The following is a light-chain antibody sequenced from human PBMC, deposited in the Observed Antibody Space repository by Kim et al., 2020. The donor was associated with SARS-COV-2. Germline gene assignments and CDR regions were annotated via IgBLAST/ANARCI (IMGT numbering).Light chain of an antibody. V-gene: IGLV2-18*02. CDR3: SSYTSSNTVV. CDR1: SSDVGSYNR. J-gene: IGLJ2*01. CDR2: EVN. Sequence: QSALTQPPSVSGSPGQSVTISCTGTSSDVGSYNRVSWYQQSPGTAPKVMIYEVNNRPSGVPDRFSGSKSGNTASLTISGLQAEDEADYYCSSYTSSNTVVFGGGTQLTVL.